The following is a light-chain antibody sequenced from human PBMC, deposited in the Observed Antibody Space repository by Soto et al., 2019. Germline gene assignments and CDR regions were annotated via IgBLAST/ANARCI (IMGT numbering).Light chain of an antibody. Sequence: EIVFTQSPDTLSLSPGASATLSGRASQSVRSERLAWYQQKPGQAHRLVIFDASSRATGIPERFSGRGSGTDFTLTITRLETEDLAVYYCQEYDGSPITFGLGTRLDIK. V-gene: IGKV3-20*01. CDR3: QEYDGSPIT. CDR2: DAS. J-gene: IGKJ5*01. CDR1: QSVRSER.